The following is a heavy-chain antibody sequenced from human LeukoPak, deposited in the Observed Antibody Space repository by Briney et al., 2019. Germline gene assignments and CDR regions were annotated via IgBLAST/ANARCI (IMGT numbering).Heavy chain of an antibody. V-gene: IGHV1-2*02. CDR3: ARDLGNSGSLH. CDR2: INPNSGGT. CDR1: GYTFTGYY. D-gene: IGHD1-26*01. Sequence: ASVKVSCKASGYTFTGYYMHWVRQAPGQGLEWMGWINPNSGGTNYAQKFQGRVTITADESTSTAYMELSSLRSEDTAVYYCARDLGNSGSLHWGQGTLVTVSS. J-gene: IGHJ4*02.